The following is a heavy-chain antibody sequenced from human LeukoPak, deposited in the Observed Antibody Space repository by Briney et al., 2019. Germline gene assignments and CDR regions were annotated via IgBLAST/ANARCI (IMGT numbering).Heavy chain of an antibody. J-gene: IGHJ3*02. Sequence: SGGSLRLSCAASGFTFDDYAMHWVRHAPGKGLEWVSGISWNSGSIGYADSVKGRFTISRDNAKNSLYLQMNSLRAEDTALYYCAKGSYYYDSSVLGDAFDIWGQGTMVTVSS. D-gene: IGHD3-22*01. CDR1: GFTFDDYA. V-gene: IGHV3-9*01. CDR2: ISWNSGSI. CDR3: AKGSYYYDSSVLGDAFDI.